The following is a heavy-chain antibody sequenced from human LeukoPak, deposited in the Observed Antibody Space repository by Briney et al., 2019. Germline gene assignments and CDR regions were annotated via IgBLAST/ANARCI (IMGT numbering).Heavy chain of an antibody. Sequence: SQTLSLTCTVSGGSMSSGGYYWSWIRQHPGKGLEWIGYIYYSGSTYYNPSLKSRVTISVDTSKNQFSLKLSSVTAADTAVYYCAIYSGDYGKLGFDYWGQGTLVTVSS. D-gene: IGHD4-17*01. CDR3: AIYSGDYGKLGFDY. V-gene: IGHV4-31*03. J-gene: IGHJ4*02. CDR2: IYYSGST. CDR1: GGSMSSGGYY.